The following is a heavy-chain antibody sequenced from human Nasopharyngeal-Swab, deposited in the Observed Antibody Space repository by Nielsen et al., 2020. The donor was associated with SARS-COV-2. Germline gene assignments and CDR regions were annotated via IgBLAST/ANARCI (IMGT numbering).Heavy chain of an antibody. D-gene: IGHD6-13*01. V-gene: IGHV4-39*07. J-gene: IGHJ4*02. CDR3: ARGRAAAVDY. CDR2: IYHSGST. Sequence: WIRQPPGKGLEWIGSIYHSGSTYYNPSLKSRVTISVDTSKNQFSLKLSSVTAADTAVYYCARGRAAAVDYWGQGTLVTVSS.